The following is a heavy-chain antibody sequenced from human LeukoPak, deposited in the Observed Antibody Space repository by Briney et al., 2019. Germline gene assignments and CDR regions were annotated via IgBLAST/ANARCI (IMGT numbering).Heavy chain of an antibody. J-gene: IGHJ3*02. Sequence: GGSLRLSCAASGFTFSSYAMPWVRQAPGKGLEWVAVISYDGSNKYYADSVKGRFTISRDNSKNTQYLQMNRLRAEDTAVYYCAKGRYDFWSKGSWGSADAFDIWGQGTMVTVSS. CDR2: ISYDGSNK. CDR3: AKGRYDFWSKGSWGSADAFDI. D-gene: IGHD3-3*01. V-gene: IGHV3-30-3*01. CDR1: GFTFSSYA.